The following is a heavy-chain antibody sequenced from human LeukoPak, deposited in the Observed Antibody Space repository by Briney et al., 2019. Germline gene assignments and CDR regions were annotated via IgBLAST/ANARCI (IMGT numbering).Heavy chain of an antibody. Sequence: SETLSLTCTVSGGSISSSSYYWGWIRQPPGKGLEWIGSIYYSGSTYYNPSLKSRVTISVDMSKNQFSLKLSSVTAADTAVYYCARSIMITFGGVIPHYFDYWGQGTLVTVSS. CDR1: GGSISSSSYY. CDR2: IYYSGST. J-gene: IGHJ4*02. CDR3: ARSIMITFGGVIPHYFDY. V-gene: IGHV4-39*01. D-gene: IGHD3-16*02.